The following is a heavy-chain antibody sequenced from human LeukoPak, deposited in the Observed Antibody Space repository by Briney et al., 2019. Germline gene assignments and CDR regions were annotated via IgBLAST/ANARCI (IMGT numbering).Heavy chain of an antibody. CDR3: VKDFWPAGDRGGYYPPFDS. CDR1: GFTFSGYA. J-gene: IGHJ4*02. D-gene: IGHD3-22*01. CDR2: ISDSGDAT. V-gene: IGHV3-23*01. Sequence: PGGSLRVSCAASGFTFSGYAMSWVRQAPGKGLEWVAAISDSGDATYYADSVRGRFTISRDNSKNTAYLQLNSLRAADTAVYYSVKDFWPAGDRGGYYPPFDSWGQGTLVTVSS.